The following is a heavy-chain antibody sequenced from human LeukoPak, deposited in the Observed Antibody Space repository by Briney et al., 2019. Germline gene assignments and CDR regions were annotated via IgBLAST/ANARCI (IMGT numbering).Heavy chain of an antibody. J-gene: IGHJ3*02. Sequence: GESLKISCKGSGYSFTTYWIGWVRQMPGKGLEWMGIIYPGDSDTRYSPSFQGQVTISADKSINTAYLQWNSLKASDTAMYYCARRDDLADAFDIWGRGTMVIVSS. CDR2: IYPGDSDT. D-gene: IGHD2-21*02. CDR3: ARRDDLADAFDI. V-gene: IGHV5-51*01. CDR1: GYSFTTYW.